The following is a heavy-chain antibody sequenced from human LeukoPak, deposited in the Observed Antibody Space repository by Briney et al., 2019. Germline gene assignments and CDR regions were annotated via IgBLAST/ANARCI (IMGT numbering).Heavy chain of an antibody. V-gene: IGHV3-53*01. J-gene: IGHJ4*02. CDR2: IYSGGST. CDR3: ARDGSLGPFDY. CDR1: GFTVSSNY. Sequence: GGSLRLSCAASGFTVSSNYMSWVRQAPGKGLEWVSVIYSGGSTYYADSVKGRFTIPRDNSKNTLYLQMNSLGAEDTAVYYCARDGSLGPFDYWGQGTLVTVSS.